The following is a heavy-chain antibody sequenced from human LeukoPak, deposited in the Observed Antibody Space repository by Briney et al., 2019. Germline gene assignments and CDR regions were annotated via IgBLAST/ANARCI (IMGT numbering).Heavy chain of an antibody. D-gene: IGHD6-19*01. V-gene: IGHV4-39*01. Sequence: PSETLSLTCSVSGGSISSNTYSWGWIRQPPGKGLEWIGEINHSGSTNYNPSLKSRVTISVDTSKNQFSLKLSSVTAADTAVYYCARQIQYNDLLVTVAGTTYYFDYWGQGTLVTVSS. CDR1: GGSISSNTYS. CDR2: INHSGST. CDR3: ARQIQYNDLLVTVAGTTYYFDY. J-gene: IGHJ4*02.